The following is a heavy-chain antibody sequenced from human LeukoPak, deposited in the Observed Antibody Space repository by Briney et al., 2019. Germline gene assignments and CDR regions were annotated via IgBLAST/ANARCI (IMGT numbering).Heavy chain of an antibody. V-gene: IGHV1-46*01. CDR2: INPSGGST. CDR3: ASERGIAAAGTSNYYYYYGMDV. D-gene: IGHD6-13*01. CDR1: GYTFTSYY. J-gene: IGHJ6*04. Sequence: ASVKVSCKASGYTFTSYYMHWVRQAPGRGLEWMGIINPSGGSTSYAQKFQGRVTMTRDTSTSTVYMELSGLRSEDTAVYYCASERGIAAAGTSNYYYYYGMDVWGKGTTVTVSS.